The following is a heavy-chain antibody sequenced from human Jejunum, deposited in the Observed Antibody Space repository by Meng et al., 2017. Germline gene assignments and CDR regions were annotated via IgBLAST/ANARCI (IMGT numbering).Heavy chain of an antibody. CDR1: GDTVSSNSAG. Sequence: QIPLQKSGPGLVNPPQTLSPPSAISGDTVSSNSAGWNWIRQSPPRGLEWLGRTYYRSKWYIDYAVSVKSRITINPDTSKNQFSLHLNSVTPEDTAVYYCAGGGLVRSTRGYFDYWGQGTLVTVSS. D-gene: IGHD1-26*01. J-gene: IGHJ4*02. CDR2: TYYRSKWYI. V-gene: IGHV6-1*01. CDR3: AGGGLVRSTRGYFDY.